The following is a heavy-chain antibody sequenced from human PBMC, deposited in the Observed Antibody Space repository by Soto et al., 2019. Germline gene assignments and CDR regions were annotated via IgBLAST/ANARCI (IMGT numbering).Heavy chain of an antibody. CDR3: XXXXXXXDXXXLDY. V-gene: IGHV3-43*01. CDR2: ISWDGGST. Sequence: EVQLVESGGVVVQPGGSLRLSCAASGFTFDDYSMHWVRQAPGKGLEWVSLISWDGGSTYYADSVKGRFTISRDNSKNSLYLXMXXXXXXXXXXXXXXXXXXXXDXXXLDYXXXXXLVXVSS. CDR1: GFTFDDYS. D-gene: IGHD4-17*01. J-gene: IGHJ4*01.